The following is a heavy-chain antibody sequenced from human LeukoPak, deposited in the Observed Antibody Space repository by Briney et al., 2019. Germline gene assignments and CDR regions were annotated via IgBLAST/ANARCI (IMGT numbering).Heavy chain of an antibody. Sequence: ASVKVSCKASGGTFSSYAISWVRQAPGQGLEWMGRIIPILGIANYARKFQGRVTITADKSTSTAYMELSSLRSEDTAVYYCARTFDDSSGYYRGAFDIWGQGTMVTVSS. CDR1: GGTFSSYA. J-gene: IGHJ3*02. CDR2: IIPILGIA. CDR3: ARTFDDSSGYYRGAFDI. V-gene: IGHV1-69*04. D-gene: IGHD3-22*01.